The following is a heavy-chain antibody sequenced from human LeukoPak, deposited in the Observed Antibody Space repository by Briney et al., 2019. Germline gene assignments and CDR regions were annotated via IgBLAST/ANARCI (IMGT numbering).Heavy chain of an antibody. CDR3: ARGPFHGDYPLDAAFDI. CDR1: GGTFSSYA. D-gene: IGHD4-17*01. CDR2: IIPIFGTA. Sequence: SVKASCKASGGTFSSYAISWVRQAPGQGLEWMGGIIPIFGTANYAQKFQGRVTITTDESTSTAYMELSSLRSEDTAVYYCARGPFHGDYPLDAAFDIWGQGTMVTVSS. J-gene: IGHJ3*02. V-gene: IGHV1-69*05.